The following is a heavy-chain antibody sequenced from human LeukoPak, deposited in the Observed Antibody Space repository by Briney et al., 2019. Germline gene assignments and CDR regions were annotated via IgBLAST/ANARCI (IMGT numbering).Heavy chain of an antibody. CDR3: ARDDFSGSYCD. J-gene: IGHJ4*02. Sequence: GGSLGLSCAASGFTFSNNWMSWVRQAPGKGLEWVANIKGDGSEKYYVDSVKGRFTISRDNTKNSLYLQMNSLRADDTATYYCARDDFSGSYCDWGQGTLVTVSS. CDR1: GFTFSNNW. V-gene: IGHV3-7*01. D-gene: IGHD1-26*01. CDR2: IKGDGSEK.